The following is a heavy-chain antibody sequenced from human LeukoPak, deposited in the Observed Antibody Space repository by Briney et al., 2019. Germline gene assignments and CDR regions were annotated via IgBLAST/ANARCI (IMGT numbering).Heavy chain of an antibody. CDR1: GGSISSSNW. V-gene: IGHV4-4*02. J-gene: IGHJ5*02. CDR3: ARDPTAAGKGAWFDP. CDR2: IYYSGST. D-gene: IGHD6-13*01. Sequence: SETLSLTCAVSGGSISSSNWWSWVRQPPGKGLEWIGSIYYSGSTYYNPSLKSRVTISVDTSKNQFSLKLSSVAAADTAVYYCARDPTAAGKGAWFDPWGQGTLVTVSS.